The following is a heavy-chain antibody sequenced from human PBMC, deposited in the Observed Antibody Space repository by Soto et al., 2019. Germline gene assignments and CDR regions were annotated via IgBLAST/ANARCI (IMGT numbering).Heavy chain of an antibody. J-gene: IGHJ5*02. CDR1: GGSLSGYY. Sequence: PSETLSLTCAVYGGSLSGYYWSWIRQPPGKGLEWIGEINHSGSTNYNPSIKSRVTISVDTSKNQFSLKMSSVTAADTAVYYCARGGRHDFWSGYYTRWFDPWGQGTLVTVSS. D-gene: IGHD3-3*01. V-gene: IGHV4-34*01. CDR2: INHSGST. CDR3: ARGGRHDFWSGYYTRWFDP.